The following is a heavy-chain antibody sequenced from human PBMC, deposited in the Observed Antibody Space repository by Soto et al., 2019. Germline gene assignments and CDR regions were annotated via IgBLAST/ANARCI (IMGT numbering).Heavy chain of an antibody. CDR2: MYYSGST. J-gene: IGHJ6*02. V-gene: IGHV4-39*01. CDR3: ARHNYGVDV. CDR1: GGSISSSDYY. Sequence: SETLSLTCTVSGGSISSSDYYWGWIRQPPGRGLEWIGSMYYSGSTYYNPSLESRVTISIDTSKNQFSLKLSSVTAADTAVYYCARHNYGVDVWGQGTTVTVS.